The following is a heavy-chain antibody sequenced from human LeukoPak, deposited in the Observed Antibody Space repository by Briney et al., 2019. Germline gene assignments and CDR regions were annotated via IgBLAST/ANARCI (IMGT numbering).Heavy chain of an antibody. V-gene: IGHV4-39*07. CDR3: AREAGSSGSFDY. J-gene: IGHJ4*02. CDR1: GGSIRSSYYY. D-gene: IGHD6-19*01. Sequence: SETLSLTCTVSGGSIRSSYYYWGWIRQPPGKGLEWIGTIHYSGGTSYNPSLKSRVTISVDTSKNHFSLKLTSVTAADTAVYYCAREAGSSGSFDYWGQGTLVTVSS. CDR2: IHYSGGT.